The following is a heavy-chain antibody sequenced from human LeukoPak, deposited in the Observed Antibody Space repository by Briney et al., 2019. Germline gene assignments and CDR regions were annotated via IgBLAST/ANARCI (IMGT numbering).Heavy chain of an antibody. Sequence: GGSLRLSCAASGFTFSSYAMSWVRQAPGKGLEWVSAISGSGGSTYYADSVKGRFTISRDNSKNTLYLQMNSLRAEGTAVYYCAKIVLRFVAGPKGRMPDYWGQGTLVTVSS. CDR3: AKIVLRFVAGPKGRMPDY. CDR1: GFTFSSYA. J-gene: IGHJ4*02. V-gene: IGHV3-23*01. D-gene: IGHD6-19*01. CDR2: ISGSGGST.